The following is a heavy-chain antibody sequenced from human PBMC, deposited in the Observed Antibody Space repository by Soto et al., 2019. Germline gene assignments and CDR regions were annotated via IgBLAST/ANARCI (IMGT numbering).Heavy chain of an antibody. D-gene: IGHD3-10*01. CDR1: GGTFSSYT. J-gene: IGHJ4*02. V-gene: IGHV1-69*04. CDR3: ARDHGMVRGVIPLDY. CDR2: IIPILGIA. Sequence: GASVKVSCKASGGTFSSYTISWVRQAPGQGLEWMGRIIPILGIANYAQKFQGRVTITADKSTSTAYMELSSLRSEDTAVYYCARDHGMVRGVIPLDYWGQGTLVTVSS.